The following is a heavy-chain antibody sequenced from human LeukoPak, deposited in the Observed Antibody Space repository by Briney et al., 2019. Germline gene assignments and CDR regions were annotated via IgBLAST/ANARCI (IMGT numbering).Heavy chain of an antibody. Sequence: ASVKVSCKASGYTFTSYDINWVRQATGQGLEWMGWMNPNSGNTGYAQKFQDRVTMTRNTSISTAYMELSSLRSEDTAVYYCARGRWDMVVVVAATPHYYFDYWGQGTLVTVSS. V-gene: IGHV1-8*01. J-gene: IGHJ4*02. CDR1: GYTFTSYD. D-gene: IGHD2-15*01. CDR3: ARGRWDMVVVVAATPHYYFDY. CDR2: MNPNSGNT.